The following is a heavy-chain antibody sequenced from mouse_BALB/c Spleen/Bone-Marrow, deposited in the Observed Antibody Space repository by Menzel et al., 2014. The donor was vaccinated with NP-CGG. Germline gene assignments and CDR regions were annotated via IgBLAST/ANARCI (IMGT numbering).Heavy chain of an antibody. J-gene: IGHJ3*01. CDR2: IWAGGST. CDR1: GFSLTSYG. V-gene: IGHV2-9*02. CDR3: ARDNGNFFAY. Sequence: VQLQQSGPGLVAPSQSLSITCTVSGFSLTSYGIHWVRQPPGKGLEWLGVIWAGGSTNYNSALMSRLSVSKDNSKSQVFLKMNSLRTDDTAMYYCARDNGNFFAYWGQGTLVTVSA. D-gene: IGHD2-1*01.